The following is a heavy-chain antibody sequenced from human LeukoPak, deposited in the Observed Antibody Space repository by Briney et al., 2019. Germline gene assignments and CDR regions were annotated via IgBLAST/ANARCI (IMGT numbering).Heavy chain of an antibody. D-gene: IGHD3-10*01. CDR2: IYYSGST. CDR1: GGSISSYY. J-gene: IGHJ4*02. V-gene: IGHV4-59*01. CDR3: ARGVRAAMGSYDY. Sequence: SETLSLTCTVSGGSISSYYWSWIRQPPGKGLEWIGYIYYSGSTNYNPSLKSRVTMSVDTSKNQFSLKLSSVTAADTAVYYCARGVRAAMGSYDYWGQGTLVTVSS.